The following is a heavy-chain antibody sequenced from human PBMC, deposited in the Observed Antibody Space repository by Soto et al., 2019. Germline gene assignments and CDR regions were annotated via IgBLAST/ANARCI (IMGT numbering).Heavy chain of an antibody. V-gene: IGHV3-30*03. CDR1: GFTFSSYG. CDR2: ISYDGSNK. CDR3: AVCSYGDLYYFDY. J-gene: IGHJ4*02. Sequence: GGSLRLSCAASGFTFSSYGMHWVRQAPGKGLERVAVISYDGSNKYYADSVKGRFTISRDNSKNTLYLQMNSLRAEDTAVYYCAVCSYGDLYYFDYWGQGTLVTVSS. D-gene: IGHD4-17*01.